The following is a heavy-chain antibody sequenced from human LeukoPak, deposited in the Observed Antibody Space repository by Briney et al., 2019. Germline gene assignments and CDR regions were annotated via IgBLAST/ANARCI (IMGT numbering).Heavy chain of an antibody. Sequence: GGSLRLSCAASGFTFSSYAMHWVRQAPGKGLEWVAVISYDGSNKYCADSVKGRFTISRDNSKNTLYLQMNSLSTEDTAVYYCARPFYGDYVRADAFDIWGQGTMVTVSS. CDR3: ARPFYGDYVRADAFDI. CDR1: GFTFSSYA. CDR2: ISYDGSNK. D-gene: IGHD4-17*01. J-gene: IGHJ3*02. V-gene: IGHV3-30*04.